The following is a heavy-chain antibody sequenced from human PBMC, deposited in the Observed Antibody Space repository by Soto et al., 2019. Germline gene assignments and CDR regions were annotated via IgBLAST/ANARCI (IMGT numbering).Heavy chain of an antibody. CDR1: GYTFTSYD. V-gene: IGHV1-8*01. CDR2: MNLNSGNT. J-gene: IGHJ4*02. D-gene: IGHD4-17*01. Sequence: QVQLVQSGAEVKKPGASVKISCKASGYTFTSYDINWVRQATGQGLEWMGWMNLNSGNTGYAQKFRGRVTITRNTAISTAYMELSRLSSDDTAVYYCARANGDFDYWGQGTLVTVSS. CDR3: ARANGDFDY.